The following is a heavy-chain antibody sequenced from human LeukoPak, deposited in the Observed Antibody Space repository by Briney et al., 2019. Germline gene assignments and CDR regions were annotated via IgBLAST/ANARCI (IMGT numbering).Heavy chain of an antibody. CDR1: GGSISSYY. D-gene: IGHD6-6*01. Sequence: SETLSLTCTVAGGSISSYYWSWIRQPAGKGLEWIGRIYTSGSTNYNPSLKSRVTMSVDTSKNQFSLKLSSVTAADTAVYYCATSGASSSSYDYWGQGTLLTVSS. CDR3: ATSGASSSSYDY. CDR2: IYTSGST. J-gene: IGHJ4*02. V-gene: IGHV4-4*07.